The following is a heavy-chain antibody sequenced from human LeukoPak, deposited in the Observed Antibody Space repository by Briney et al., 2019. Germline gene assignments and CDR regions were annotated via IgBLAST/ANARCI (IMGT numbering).Heavy chain of an antibody. V-gene: IGHV4-59*01. D-gene: IGHD3-10*01. CDR2: IFYSGNN. CDR3: ARSGNYSRSTRGSFDT. J-gene: IGHJ5*02. Sequence: PSATLSLTCSVCGDSINTDYLSWGRQAPGKGLEWIGYIFYSGNNNYSPSLKSRVTISIDTSKKQFSLRLTSLTTADTAVYFCARSGNYSRSTRGSFDTWGQGTLVTVSS. CDR1: GDSINTDY.